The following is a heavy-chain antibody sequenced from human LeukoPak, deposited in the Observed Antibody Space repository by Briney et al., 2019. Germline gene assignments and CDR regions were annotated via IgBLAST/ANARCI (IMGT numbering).Heavy chain of an antibody. Sequence: TLSLTCTVSGGSINSGSYYWSWIRQPAGKGLEWIGRIYTSGSTNYNPSLKSRVTISVDTSKNQFSLKLSSVTAADTAVYYCARDQESQGDAFDIWGQGTMVTVSS. J-gene: IGHJ3*02. CDR2: IYTSGST. V-gene: IGHV4-61*02. CDR1: GGSINSGSYY. D-gene: IGHD5-24*01. CDR3: ARDQESQGDAFDI.